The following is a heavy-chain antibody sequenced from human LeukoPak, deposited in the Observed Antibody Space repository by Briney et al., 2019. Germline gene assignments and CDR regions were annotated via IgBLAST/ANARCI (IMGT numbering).Heavy chain of an antibody. CDR3: TRHNYYGDGFDY. V-gene: IGHV3-73*01. Sequence: AGGSLRLSCAASGFTFSGSAMLWVRQASGKGLEWVGRIRSKANTYATAYAAPVKGRFIISRDDSKNTAYLQMNSLKTEDTAVYYCTRHNYYGDGFDYWGQGTLVTVSS. D-gene: IGHD3-10*01. CDR1: GFTFSGSA. J-gene: IGHJ4*02. CDR2: IRSKANTYAT.